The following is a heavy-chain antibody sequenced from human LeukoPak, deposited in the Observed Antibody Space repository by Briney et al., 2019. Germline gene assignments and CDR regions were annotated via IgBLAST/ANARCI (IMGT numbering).Heavy chain of an antibody. CDR1: GFTFSSYS. CDR3: ARALSPTEPFDY. CDR2: ISSSSSYI. Sequence: GGSLRLSCAASGFTFSSYSMNWVRQAPGKGLEWVSSISSSSSYIYYADSVKGRFTISRDNAKNPLYLQMNSLRAEDTAVYYCARALSPTEPFDYWGQGTLVTVSS. D-gene: IGHD4-17*01. V-gene: IGHV3-21*01. J-gene: IGHJ4*02.